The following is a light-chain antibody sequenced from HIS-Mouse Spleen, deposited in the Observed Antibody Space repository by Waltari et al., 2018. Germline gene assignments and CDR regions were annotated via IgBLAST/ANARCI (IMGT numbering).Light chain of an antibody. Sequence: SYVLTQPPSVSVAPGKTARITCGGNNIGSKSVHWYQQKPGQAPVLVGYDDSGRPSGIPERFCGSSSGNTATLTIGRVEAGDEADYYCQVWDSSSDHVVFGGGTKLTVL. V-gene: IGLV3-21*03. CDR1: NIGSKS. J-gene: IGLJ2*01. CDR3: QVWDSSSDHVV. CDR2: DDS.